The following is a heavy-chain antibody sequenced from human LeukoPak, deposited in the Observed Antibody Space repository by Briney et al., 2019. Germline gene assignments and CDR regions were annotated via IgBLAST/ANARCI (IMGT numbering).Heavy chain of an antibody. D-gene: IGHD3-22*01. CDR2: IIPIFGTA. V-gene: IGHV1-69*01. CDR1: GGTFSSYA. J-gene: IGHJ4*02. CDR3: AGWYYYDSSGYYYYFDY. Sequence: SVKVSCKAPGGTFSSYAISWVRQAPGQGLEWMGGIIPIFGTANYAQKYQGRVTITADESTSTAYMELSSLRSEDTAVYYCAGWYYYDSSGYYYYFDYWGQGTLVTVSS.